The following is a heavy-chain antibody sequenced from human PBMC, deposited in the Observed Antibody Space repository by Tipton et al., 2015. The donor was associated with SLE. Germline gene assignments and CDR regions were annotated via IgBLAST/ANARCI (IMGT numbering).Heavy chain of an antibody. CDR3: AKSGSSGDYMDV. CDR2: ISSSSSSI. CDR1: GFTFDDYT. Sequence: LRLSCAASGFTFDDYTMNWVRQAPGKGLEWVSSISSSSSSIYQAESVKGRFTISRDNAKKTLYLQMNSLRVEDTAVYYCAKSGSSGDYMDVWGKGTTVTVSS. J-gene: IGHJ6*03. V-gene: IGHV3-21*01. D-gene: IGHD1-26*01.